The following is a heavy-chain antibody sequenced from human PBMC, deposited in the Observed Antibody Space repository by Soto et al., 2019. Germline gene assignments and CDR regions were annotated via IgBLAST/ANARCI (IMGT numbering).Heavy chain of an antibody. Sequence: EVQLLESGGGLVQPGGSLRLSCAASGFTFSSYAMNWVRQAPGKGLEWVSTISSGGGSKYYADSVKGRFTISRDISKSTMHLQMSSLRAEDTAVYYCAKAGVGNQHYGFDYWGQGTLVTVSS. J-gene: IGHJ4*02. D-gene: IGHD3-16*01. CDR1: GFTFSSYA. V-gene: IGHV3-23*01. CDR3: AKAGVGNQHYGFDY. CDR2: ISSGGGSK.